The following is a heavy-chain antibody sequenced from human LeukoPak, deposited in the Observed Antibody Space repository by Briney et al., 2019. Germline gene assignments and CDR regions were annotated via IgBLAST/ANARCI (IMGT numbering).Heavy chain of an antibody. Sequence: SETLSLTCKVSGGSISSDYWNWVRQPPGKGLEWIGYMYYSGNTNYNPSLKSRATLSVDTSKKQFSLKVISVTAADTAVYYCARSRSSGRGWLAFDIWGQGTLVTVSS. CDR3: ARSRSSGRGWLAFDI. CDR2: MYYSGNT. V-gene: IGHV4-59*01. J-gene: IGHJ3*02. D-gene: IGHD6-19*01. CDR1: GGSISSDY.